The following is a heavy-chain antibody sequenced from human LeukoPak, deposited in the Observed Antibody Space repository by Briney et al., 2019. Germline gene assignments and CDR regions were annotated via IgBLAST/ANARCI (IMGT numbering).Heavy chain of an antibody. CDR2: IYYSGST. J-gene: IGHJ5*02. Sequence: SETLSLTCTVSGGSISGSSYYWGWIRQPPGKGLEWIGSIYYSGSTYYNPSLKSRVTISVDTSKNQFSLKLSSVTAADTAVYYCARPVPYDFWYWFDPWGQGTLVTVSS. D-gene: IGHD3-3*01. V-gene: IGHV4-39*01. CDR1: GGSISGSSYY. CDR3: ARPVPYDFWYWFDP.